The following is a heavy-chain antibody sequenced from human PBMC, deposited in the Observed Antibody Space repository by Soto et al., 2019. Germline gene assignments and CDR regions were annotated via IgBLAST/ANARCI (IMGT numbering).Heavy chain of an antibody. J-gene: IGHJ6*02. Sequence: SETLSLTCTVSGGSISSYYWSWIRQPPGKGLEWIGYIYYSGSTNYNPSLKSRVTISVDTSKNQFSLKLSSVTAADTAVYYCARVTMARGVPYKAPTYYYGMDVWGQGTTVTVSS. CDR1: GGSISSYY. CDR3: ARVTMARGVPYKAPTYYYGMDV. D-gene: IGHD3-10*01. CDR2: IYYSGST. V-gene: IGHV4-59*01.